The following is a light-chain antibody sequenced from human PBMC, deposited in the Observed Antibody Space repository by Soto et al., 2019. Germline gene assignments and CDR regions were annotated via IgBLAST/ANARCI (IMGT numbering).Light chain of an antibody. CDR1: RSLLYSDGNTY. CDR2: KVS. J-gene: IGKJ1*01. V-gene: IGKV2-30*01. CDR3: MQGVYWPPGRA. Sequence: DVVMTQSPLSLPVTLGQPASISCRSSRSLLYSDGNTYLNWFQQRPGQPPRRLIYKVSNRDSGVPDRFSGSGSHTDFTLKISRGEAEDVGVYYCMQGVYWPPGRAFGHGTKVEI.